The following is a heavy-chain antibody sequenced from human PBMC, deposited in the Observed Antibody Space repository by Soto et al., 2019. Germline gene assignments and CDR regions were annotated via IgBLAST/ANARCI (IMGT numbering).Heavy chain of an antibody. V-gene: IGHV3-21*01. CDR3: VGLPQWLGGDDTFDL. CDR1: GFIFSTYS. Sequence: EVEVVESGGGLVKPGGSLRLSCEGSGFIFSTYSMNWVRQAPGKGLEWVSSINSGSSYRYYADSVKGRFTISRDNAKESLWLQMDSLTAEDTGIYYCVGLPQWLGGDDTFDLWGQGTMVTVSS. D-gene: IGHD6-19*01. CDR2: INSGSSYR. J-gene: IGHJ3*01.